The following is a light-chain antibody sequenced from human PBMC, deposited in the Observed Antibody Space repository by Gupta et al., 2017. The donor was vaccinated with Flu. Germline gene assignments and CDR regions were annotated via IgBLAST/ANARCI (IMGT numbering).Light chain of an antibody. CDR3: QQFGNSRT. CDR1: QPISSNN. V-gene: IGKV3-20*01. J-gene: IGKJ2*02. CDR2: GAS. Sequence: EGVLSQSPGTLSLSPGEGATLSCRAGQPISSNNLAWYQQTPGQAPRLLIYGASTRAHGIPDRFSGSGSGTEFTLTISRLEPEDFVMYYCQQFGNSRTFGRGTRVE.